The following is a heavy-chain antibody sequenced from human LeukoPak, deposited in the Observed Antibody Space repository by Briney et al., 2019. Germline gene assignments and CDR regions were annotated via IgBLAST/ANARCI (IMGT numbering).Heavy chain of an antibody. CDR1: GGSISSYY. Sequence: SETLSLTCTVSGGSISSYYWSWIRQPPGKGLEWIGYIYYSGSTNYNPSLKSRVTISVDTSKNQFSPKLSSVTAADTAVYYCARLYSSGWEFDYWGQGTLVTVSS. D-gene: IGHD6-19*01. J-gene: IGHJ4*02. CDR3: ARLYSSGWEFDY. CDR2: IYYSGST. V-gene: IGHV4-59*01.